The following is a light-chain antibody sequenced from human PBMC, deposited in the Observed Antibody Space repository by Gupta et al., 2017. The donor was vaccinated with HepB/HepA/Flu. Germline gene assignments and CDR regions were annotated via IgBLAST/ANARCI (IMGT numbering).Light chain of an antibody. CDR2: KAS. CDR3: QQSNRSPVT. Sequence: DMQLIQSPSTLSASVGDRVTITCRASQNINDWLAWYQQKPGKAPQLLIYKASSFESGVPSSFSGSGSGTEFTLNISSVQADDFGTYYCQQSNRSPVTFGQGTKVEIK. CDR1: QNINDW. J-gene: IGKJ1*01. V-gene: IGKV1-5*03.